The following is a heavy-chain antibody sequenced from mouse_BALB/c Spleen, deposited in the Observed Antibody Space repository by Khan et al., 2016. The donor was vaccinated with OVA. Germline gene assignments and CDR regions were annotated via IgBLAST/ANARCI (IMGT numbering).Heavy chain of an antibody. Sequence: QVQLQQPGADLVKPGASVKLSCKASGYPLTSYWLHWGKQRPGQGLEWIGEIDPSDSYTNYNQKFKGKATVTVGKSSSTTYMQLSSLTSEDSAVYYCVRSFHYRSSTWFAYWGQGTLVTGSA. J-gene: IGHJ3*01. D-gene: IGHD1-1*01. CDR3: VRSFHYRSSTWFAY. CDR1: GYPLTSYW. V-gene: IGHV1-69*02. CDR2: IDPSDSYT.